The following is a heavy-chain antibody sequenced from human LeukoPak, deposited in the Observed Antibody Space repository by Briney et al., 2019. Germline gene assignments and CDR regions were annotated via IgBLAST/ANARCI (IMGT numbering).Heavy chain of an antibody. CDR3: ARDSGALAVGATNDY. CDR2: ISAYNGNT. V-gene: IGHV1-18*01. D-gene: IGHD1-26*01. J-gene: IGHJ4*02. CDR1: GYPFPSYG. Sequence: ASVKVSCKASGYPFPSYGISWVRQAPGQGLEWMGWISAYNGNTNYAQKLQDRVTVATDRPTSTAYMELRSLRSDDPAVYYCARDSGALAVGATNDYWGQGTLVTVSS.